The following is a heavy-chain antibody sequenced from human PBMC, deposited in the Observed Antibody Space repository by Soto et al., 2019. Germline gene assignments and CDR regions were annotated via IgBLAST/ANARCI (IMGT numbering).Heavy chain of an antibody. D-gene: IGHD2-21*01. CDR2: IDPSDSDT. CDR3: ATCSDV. Sequence: GESLNISCTGSGYNFTNYLIIWVRQMPGKGLAWMGRIDPSDSDTKYSPSLQGHVTISADKSIGTAYLQWSRLKASDTAMYYCATCSDVWGQGTTVTVSS. V-gene: IGHV5-10-1*01. J-gene: IGHJ6*02. CDR1: GYNFTNYL.